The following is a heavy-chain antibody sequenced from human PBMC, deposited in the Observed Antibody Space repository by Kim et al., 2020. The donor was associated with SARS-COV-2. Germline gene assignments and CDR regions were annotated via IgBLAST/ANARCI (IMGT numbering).Heavy chain of an antibody. J-gene: IGHJ6*02. CDR1: GGSISSGDYY. D-gene: IGHD3-9*01. CDR3: ARVLRYFDWLLPPPYYYYYYGMDV. V-gene: IGHV4-30-4*01. Sequence: SETLSLTCTVSGGSISSGDYYWSWIRQPPGKGLEWIGYIYYSGSTYYNPSLKSRVTISVDTSKNQFSLKLSSVTAADTAVYYCARVLRYFDWLLPPPYYYYYYGMDVWGQGTTVTVSS. CDR2: IYYSGST.